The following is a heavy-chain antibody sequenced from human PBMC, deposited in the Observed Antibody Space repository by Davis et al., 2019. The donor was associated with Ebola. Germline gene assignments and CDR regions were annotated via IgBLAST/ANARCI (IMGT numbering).Heavy chain of an antibody. CDR1: GLPFSSYF. V-gene: IGHV3-72*01. CDR2: SRNKENRYNT. D-gene: IGHD1-1*01. CDR3: VTEKSYRFEA. J-gene: IGHJ5*02. Sequence: GESLKISCAVSGLPFSSYFMDWVRLTPGKGLAWVGLSRNKENRYNTEYAASVIGRFTISRDESKESLYLQMNSLRTEDKAMYYCVTEKSYRFEAWGQGTMVTVSS.